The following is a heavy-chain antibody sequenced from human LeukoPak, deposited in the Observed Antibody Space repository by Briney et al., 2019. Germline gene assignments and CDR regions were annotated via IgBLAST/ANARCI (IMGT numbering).Heavy chain of an antibody. D-gene: IGHD3-16*02. J-gene: IGHJ4*02. CDR2: ISYDGDNK. CDR1: GFSFCSYG. Sequence: GGSLRLSCAASGFSFCSYGMHWVRQAPGKGLEWVAVISYDGDNKYYADSVNGRFTISRDNSKNTLSLQMDSLRAEDTAVYYCAKDIRVWGSYRYPCLDYWGQGTLVTVSA. CDR3: AKDIRVWGSYRYPCLDY. V-gene: IGHV3-30*18.